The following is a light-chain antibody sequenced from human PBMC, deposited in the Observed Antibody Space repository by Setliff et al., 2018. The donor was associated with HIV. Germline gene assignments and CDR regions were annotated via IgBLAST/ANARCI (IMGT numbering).Light chain of an antibody. J-gene: IGLJ1*01. CDR3: CSYSRGSTYV. Sequence: ALTQPASVTGAPGQSITISCTGTSNDIGRFNYVSWYKQFPGKGPTLVIFDVNQRPSGVSNRFSGSKSGNIASLIISGLQAEDEADYFCCSYSRGSTYVFGTGTRSPS. CDR1: SNDIGRFNY. CDR2: DVN. V-gene: IGLV2-14*03.